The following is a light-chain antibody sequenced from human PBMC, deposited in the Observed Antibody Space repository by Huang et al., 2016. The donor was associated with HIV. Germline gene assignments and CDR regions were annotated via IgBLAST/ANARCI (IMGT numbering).Light chain of an antibody. CDR2: DAS. V-gene: IGKV3-11*01. CDR3: QQRRNWPRT. J-gene: IGKJ1*01. Sequence: EIVLTQSPATLSLAPGERATLSCGASQSGSSYLAWYPQKPGQAPRLLIYDASNRATGIPARFSGSGSGTDFTLTISSLEPEDFAVYYCQQRRNWPRTFGQGTKVEIK. CDR1: QSGSSY.